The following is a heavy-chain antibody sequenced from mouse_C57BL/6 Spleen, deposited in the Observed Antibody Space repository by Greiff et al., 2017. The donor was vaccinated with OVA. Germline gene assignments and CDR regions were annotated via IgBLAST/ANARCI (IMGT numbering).Heavy chain of an antibody. CDR3: ARPRETGTYYAMDY. CDR1: GYTFTSYW. V-gene: IGHV1-53*01. D-gene: IGHD4-1*01. CDR2: INPSNGGT. Sequence: QVQLQQPGTELVKPGASVKLSCKASGYTFTSYWMHWVKQRPGQGLEWIGNINPSNGGTNYNEKFKSKATLTVDKSSSTAYMQLSSLTSADSSVYYCARPRETGTYYAMDYWGQGTSVTVSS. J-gene: IGHJ4*01.